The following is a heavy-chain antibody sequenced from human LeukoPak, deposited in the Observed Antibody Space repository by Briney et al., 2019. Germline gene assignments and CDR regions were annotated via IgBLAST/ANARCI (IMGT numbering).Heavy chain of an antibody. CDR1: GFTFGSYA. J-gene: IGHJ4*02. V-gene: IGHV3-30-3*01. CDR2: ISYDGSNK. CDR3: ARDSRTDDSNRFDY. D-gene: IGHD3-22*01. Sequence: PGRSLRLSCAASGFTFGSYAMHWVRQAPGKGLEWVAVISYDGSNKYYADSVKGRFTISRDNSKNTLYLQMNSLRAEDTAVYYCARDSRTDDSNRFDYWGQGTLVTVSS.